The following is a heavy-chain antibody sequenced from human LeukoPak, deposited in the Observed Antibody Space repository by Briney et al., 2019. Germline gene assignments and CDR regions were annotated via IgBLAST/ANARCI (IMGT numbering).Heavy chain of an antibody. D-gene: IGHD3-3*01. J-gene: IGHJ4*02. CDR1: GGTFSSYA. CDR3: ARGPYYDFGSGYPTGC. V-gene: IGHV1-69*13. Sequence: SVKVSCKASGGTFSSYAISWVRQAPGQGLEWMGGIIPIFGTANYAQKFQGRVTITADESTSTAYMELSSLRSEDTAVYYCARGPYYDFGSGYPTGCWGQGTLVTVSS. CDR2: IIPIFGTA.